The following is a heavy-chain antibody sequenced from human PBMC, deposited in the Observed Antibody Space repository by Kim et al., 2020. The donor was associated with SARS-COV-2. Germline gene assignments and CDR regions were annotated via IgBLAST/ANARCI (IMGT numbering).Heavy chain of an antibody. V-gene: IGHV3-23*01. CDR2: ISGSGGST. Sequence: GGSLRLSCAASGFTFSSYAMSWVRQAPGKGLEWVSAISGSGGSTYYADSVKGRFTISRDNSKNTLYLQMNSLRAEDTAVYYCAKGGYYYDSSGYNDYWGQGTLVTVSS. D-gene: IGHD3-22*01. J-gene: IGHJ4*02. CDR1: GFTFSSYA. CDR3: AKGGYYYDSSGYNDY.